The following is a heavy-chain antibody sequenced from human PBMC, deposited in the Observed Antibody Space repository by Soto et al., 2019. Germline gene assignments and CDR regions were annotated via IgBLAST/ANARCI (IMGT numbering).Heavy chain of an antibody. Sequence: SVKVSCKASGGTFSSYAISWVRQAPGQGLEWMGGIIPIFGTANYAQKFQGRVTITADKSTSTAYMELSSLRSEDTAVHYCATRINYYDSSIFDYWGQGTLVTVSS. V-gene: IGHV1-69*06. CDR1: GGTFSSYA. CDR3: ATRINYYDSSIFDY. D-gene: IGHD3-22*01. CDR2: IIPIFGTA. J-gene: IGHJ4*02.